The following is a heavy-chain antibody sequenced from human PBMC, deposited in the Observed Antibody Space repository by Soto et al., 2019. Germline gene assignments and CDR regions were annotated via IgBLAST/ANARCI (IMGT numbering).Heavy chain of an antibody. Sequence: GASVKVSCKASGGTFSSYAISWVRQAPGQGLEWMGGIIPIFGTANYAQKFQGRVTITADESTSTAYMELSSLRSEDTAVYYCARLRDIVVVPPRGAFDIWGQGTMVTV. CDR3: ARLRDIVVVPPRGAFDI. CDR1: GGTFSSYA. D-gene: IGHD2-2*01. J-gene: IGHJ3*02. CDR2: IIPIFGTA. V-gene: IGHV1-69*13.